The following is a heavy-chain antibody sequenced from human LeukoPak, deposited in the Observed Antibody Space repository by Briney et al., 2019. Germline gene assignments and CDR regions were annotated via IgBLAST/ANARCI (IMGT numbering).Heavy chain of an antibody. CDR2: VNPSGST. CDR1: GYIFTNYY. Sequence: GASVKVSCKASGYIFTNYYIHWVRQAPGQGLEWVGIVNPSGSTSSAQNFAGRFKVTRDMSTSTVYMELSSLKSDDTGVYYCARDVTTQGSREGIFDYRGQGSLVTVPS. CDR3: ARDVTTQGSREGIFDY. D-gene: IGHD1-26*01. V-gene: IGHV1-46*01. J-gene: IGHJ4*02.